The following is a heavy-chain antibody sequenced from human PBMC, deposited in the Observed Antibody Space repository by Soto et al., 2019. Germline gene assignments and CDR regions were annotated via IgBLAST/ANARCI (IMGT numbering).Heavy chain of an antibody. CDR2: IIPIFGTA. D-gene: IGHD3-3*01. V-gene: IGHV1-69*06. Sequence: QVQLVQSGAEVKKPGSSVKVSCKASGGTFSSYAISWVRQAPGQGLEWMGGIIPIFGTANYAQKFQGRVTITADKSTRTAYMELSSLRSEDTAVYYCAREVRGITIFGVVSNYYGMDVWGQGTTVTVSS. CDR1: GGTFSSYA. J-gene: IGHJ6*02. CDR3: AREVRGITIFGVVSNYYGMDV.